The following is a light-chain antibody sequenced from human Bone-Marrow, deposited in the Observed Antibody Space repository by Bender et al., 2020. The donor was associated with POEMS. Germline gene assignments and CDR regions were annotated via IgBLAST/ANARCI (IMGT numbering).Light chain of an antibody. J-gene: IGLJ1*01. CDR3: QSYAGRSTYV. V-gene: IGLV2-23*02. CDR2: EVS. CDR1: NSDVGTFNL. Sequence: QSALTQPASVSASPGQSITISCTGTNSDVGTFNLVSWYQQHPGKAPKLIISEVSARPSGVSNRFSGSKSGSTASLTISGLQAKDEADYYCQSYAGRSTYVFGTGTKVTVL.